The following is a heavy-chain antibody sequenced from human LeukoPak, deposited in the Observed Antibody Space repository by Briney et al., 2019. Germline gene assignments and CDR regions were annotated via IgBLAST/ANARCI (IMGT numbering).Heavy chain of an antibody. J-gene: IGHJ5*02. CDR2: IYTSGST. Sequence: SETLSLTCTVSGGSISSGSYYWSWIRQPAGKGLEWIGRIYTSGSTNYNPSLKSRVTISVDTSKNQFSLKLSSVTAADTAVYYCARDPRITIFGVVPTDNWFDPWGQGTLVTVSS. D-gene: IGHD3-3*01. V-gene: IGHV4-61*02. CDR3: ARDPRITIFGVVPTDNWFDP. CDR1: GGSISSGSYY.